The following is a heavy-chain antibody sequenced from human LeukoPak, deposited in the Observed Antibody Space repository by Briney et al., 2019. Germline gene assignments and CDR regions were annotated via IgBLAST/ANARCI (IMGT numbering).Heavy chain of an antibody. CDR3: ARRRQWLVQHFDY. V-gene: IGHV4-34*01. Sequence: SETLSLTCAVYGGSFSGYYWSWIRQPPGKGLEWIGEINHSGSTNYNPSHKSRVTISVDTSKNQFSLKLSSVTAADTAVYYCARRRQWLVQHFDYWGQGTLVTVSS. J-gene: IGHJ4*02. CDR1: GGSFSGYY. D-gene: IGHD6-19*01. CDR2: INHSGST.